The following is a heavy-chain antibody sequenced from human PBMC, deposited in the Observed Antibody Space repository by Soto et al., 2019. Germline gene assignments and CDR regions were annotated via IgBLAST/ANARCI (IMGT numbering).Heavy chain of an antibody. Sequence: GGSLRLSCAASGFTFSSYSMNWVRQAPGKGLEWVSSISSSSSYIYYADSVKGRFTISRDNAKNSLYLQMNSLRAEDTAVYYCARSRGDYYYMDVWGKGTTVTVS. CDR3: ARSRGDYYYMDV. CDR1: GFTFSSYS. CDR2: ISSSSSYI. J-gene: IGHJ6*03. V-gene: IGHV3-21*01.